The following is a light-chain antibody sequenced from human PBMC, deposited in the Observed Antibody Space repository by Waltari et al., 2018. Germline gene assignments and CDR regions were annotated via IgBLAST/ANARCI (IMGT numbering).Light chain of an antibody. CDR2: GAS. CDR3: QQYSDWPQT. Sequence: EIVMTQSPATLSVSPGERATLSCWASQSVSSDLAWYQHKPGQAPMLLIYGASTRATGIPATFSGSGSGTEFTLTISSLQSDDFAFYYCQQYSDWPQTFGQGTKVEIK. CDR1: QSVSSD. V-gene: IGKV3-15*01. J-gene: IGKJ1*01.